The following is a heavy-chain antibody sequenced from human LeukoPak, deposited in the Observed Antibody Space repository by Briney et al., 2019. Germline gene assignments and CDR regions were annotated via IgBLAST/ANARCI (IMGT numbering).Heavy chain of an antibody. CDR3: ARHVNYYYFFEY. J-gene: IGHJ4*02. D-gene: IGHD3-22*01. Sequence: PSETLSLTCTVSGGSINDYHWSWIRQPPGKGLEWIGYVLYSGSTNYKPSLKSRVTISLDTSKHQFSLKLRSVTAADTAVYYCARHVNYYYFFEYWGQGRLVTVST. CDR1: GGSINDYH. V-gene: IGHV4-59*08. CDR2: VLYSGST.